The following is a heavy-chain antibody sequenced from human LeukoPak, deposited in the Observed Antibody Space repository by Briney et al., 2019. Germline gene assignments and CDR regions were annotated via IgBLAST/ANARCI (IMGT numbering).Heavy chain of an antibody. V-gene: IGHV1-69*01. CDR2: IIPIFGTA. D-gene: IGHD3-3*01. Sequence: ASVKVSCKASGGTFSSYAISWVRQAPGQGLEWMGGIIPIFGTANYAQKFQGRVTITADESTSTGYMELSSLRSEDTAVYYCARDRTRIITIFGAPAEDAFDIWGQGTMVTVSS. CDR3: ARDRTRIITIFGAPAEDAFDI. CDR1: GGTFSSYA. J-gene: IGHJ3*02.